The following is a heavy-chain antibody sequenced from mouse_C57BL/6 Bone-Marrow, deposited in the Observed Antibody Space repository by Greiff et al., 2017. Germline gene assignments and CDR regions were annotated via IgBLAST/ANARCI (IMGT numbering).Heavy chain of an antibody. CDR3: ARWGCYFDD. CDR2: ISTCSSTI. V-gene: IGHV5-17*01. J-gene: IGHJ2*01. CDR1: GFTFSDYG. D-gene: IGHD3-3*01. Sequence: EVQRVESGGGLVKPGGSLKLSCAASGFTFSDYGMHWVRQAPEKGLEWVAYISTCSSTIYYADTVKGRFTISRDNAKNTLCLQMTSVRSEDTAMYYGARWGCYFDDWGKGTTLTVSS.